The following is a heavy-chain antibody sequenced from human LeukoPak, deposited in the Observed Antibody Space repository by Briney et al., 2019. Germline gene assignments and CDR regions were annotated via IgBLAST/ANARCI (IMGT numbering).Heavy chain of an antibody. D-gene: IGHD6-19*01. J-gene: IGHJ4*02. V-gene: IGHV4-39*02. Sequence: SETLSLTCTLSGGSISTTSFYWGWIRQPPGKGLEWIGSVYFSGSTYYNPSLKSRVTISMGTSKTHFSLNLRSVTAADTAVYYCAQIAVAGLAYYDYWGQGTLVTVSS. CDR2: VYFSGST. CDR3: AQIAVAGLAYYDY. CDR1: GGSISTTSFY.